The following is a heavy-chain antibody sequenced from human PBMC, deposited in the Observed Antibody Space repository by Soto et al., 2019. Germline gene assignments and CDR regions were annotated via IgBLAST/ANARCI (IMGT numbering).Heavy chain of an antibody. D-gene: IGHD3-9*01. CDR3: ARTQIYDILTGPLGMDV. J-gene: IGHJ6*02. V-gene: IGHV2-70*04. CDR2: IDWDDAK. CDR1: GFSLSTSGMS. Sequence: ESGPTLVNPTQTLTLTCTFSGFSLSTSGMSVSWIRQPPGKALEWLARIDWDDAKLYSASLKTRLTISKDTSKNQVVLIMTNMDPVDTATYYCARTQIYDILTGPLGMDVWGQGTTVTVSS.